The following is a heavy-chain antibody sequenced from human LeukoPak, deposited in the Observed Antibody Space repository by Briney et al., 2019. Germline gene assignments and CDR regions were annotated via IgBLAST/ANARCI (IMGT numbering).Heavy chain of an antibody. J-gene: IGHJ6*03. Sequence: SVKVSSKASGGTFSSYAISLVRQAPGQGLEWMGGIIPIFGKANYAQKFQGRVTITTDESTSTAYMELSSLRSEDTAVYYCARAEGYSYNYMDVWGKGTTVTVSS. V-gene: IGHV1-69*05. CDR1: GGTFSSYA. CDR3: ARAEGYSYNYMDV. CDR2: IIPIFGKA. D-gene: IGHD3-22*01.